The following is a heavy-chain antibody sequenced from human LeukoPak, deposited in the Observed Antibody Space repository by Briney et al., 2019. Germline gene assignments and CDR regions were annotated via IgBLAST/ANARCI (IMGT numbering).Heavy chain of an antibody. Sequence: SETLSLTCTVSGYSISSCYYWGWIRQPPGKGLEWIGSIYHSGSTYYNPSLKSRVTISVDTSKNQFSLKLSSVTAADTAVYYCASKSKGQYYDFWSGYYIDAFDIWGQGTMVTVSS. CDR2: IYHSGST. J-gene: IGHJ3*02. CDR1: GYSISSCYY. D-gene: IGHD3-3*01. V-gene: IGHV4-38-2*02. CDR3: ASKSKGQYYDFWSGYYIDAFDI.